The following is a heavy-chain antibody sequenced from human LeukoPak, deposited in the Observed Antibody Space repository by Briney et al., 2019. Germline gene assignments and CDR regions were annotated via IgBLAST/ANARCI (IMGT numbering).Heavy chain of an antibody. Sequence: SVKVSCKASGGTFSSYATSWVRQAPGQGLEWMGGIIPIFGTADYAQKFQGRVTITADESTSTAYMELSSLRSEDTAVYYCARAERYFDWSPYYFDYWGQGTLVTVSS. V-gene: IGHV1-69*13. CDR3: ARAERYFDWSPYYFDY. CDR1: GGTFSSYA. D-gene: IGHD3-9*01. CDR2: IIPIFGTA. J-gene: IGHJ4*02.